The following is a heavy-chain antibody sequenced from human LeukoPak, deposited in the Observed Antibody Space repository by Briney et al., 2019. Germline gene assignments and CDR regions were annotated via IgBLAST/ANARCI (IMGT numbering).Heavy chain of an antibody. CDR1: GFIFSSYW. J-gene: IGHJ4*02. V-gene: IGHV3-74*01. D-gene: IGHD2-21*01. CDR3: ARDVWGDRDSYFDI. CDR2: INNDGRSI. Sequence: AGGSLRLSCAASGFIFSSYWMHWVRQAPGKGLVWVSRINNDGRSISYVESVKGRFAMSRDNAKNTLYLQMNSLRAEDTAVYYCARDVWGDRDSYFDIRGQGALVTVSS.